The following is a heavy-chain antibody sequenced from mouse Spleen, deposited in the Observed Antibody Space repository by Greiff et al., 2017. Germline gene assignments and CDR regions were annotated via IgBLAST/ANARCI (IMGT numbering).Heavy chain of an antibody. D-gene: IGHD2-14*01. J-gene: IGHJ2*01. CDR3: ARQGVTGYRDFDY. CDR2: ISSGGSYT. Sequence: DVMLVESGGGLVKPGGSLKLSCAASGFTFSSYAMSWVRQTPEKRLEWVATISSGGSYTYYPDSVKGRFTISRDNAKNTLYLQMSSLRSEDTAMYYCARQGVTGYRDFDYWGQGTTLTVSS. V-gene: IGHV5-9-1*01. CDR1: GFTFSSYA.